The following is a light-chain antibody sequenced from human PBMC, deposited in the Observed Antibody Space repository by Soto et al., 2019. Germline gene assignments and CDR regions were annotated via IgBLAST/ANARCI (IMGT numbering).Light chain of an antibody. CDR2: GAS. CDR1: QSVSSSY. J-gene: IGKJ1*01. CDR3: QQYGSSPRT. Sequence: EIVLTKSPGTLSLSPGERATLSCRASQSVSSSYLAWYQQKPGQAPRLLIDGASSRATGIPDRFSGSGSGTDFTLTISRLEPEDFAVYYCQQYGSSPRTFGQGTKVDNK. V-gene: IGKV3-20*01.